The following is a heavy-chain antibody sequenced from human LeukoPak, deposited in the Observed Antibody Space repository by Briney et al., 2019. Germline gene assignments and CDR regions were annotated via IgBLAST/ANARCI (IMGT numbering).Heavy chain of an antibody. V-gene: IGHV4-39*02. Sequence: SETLSLTCTVSGGSISSSSYYWGWIRQPPGKGLEWIGSIYYSGSTYYNPSLKSRVTISVDTSKNQFSLKLSSVTAADTAVYYCARDPTGQLGMYWYFDLWGRGTLVTVSS. J-gene: IGHJ2*01. CDR1: GGSISSSSYY. D-gene: IGHD7-27*01. CDR3: ARDPTGQLGMYWYFDL. CDR2: IYYSGST.